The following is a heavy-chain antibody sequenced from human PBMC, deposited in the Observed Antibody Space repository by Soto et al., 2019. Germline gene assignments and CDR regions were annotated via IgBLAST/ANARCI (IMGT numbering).Heavy chain of an antibody. CDR3: ARDRESVGATDY. CDR1: GGSISSGGYY. Sequence: SSETLSLTCTVSGGSISSGGYYWSWIRQHPGKGLEWIGYIYYSGSTYYNPSLKSRVTVSVDTSKNQFSLKLSSVTAADTAVYYCARDRESVGATDYWGQGTLVTVSS. J-gene: IGHJ4*02. V-gene: IGHV4-31*02. CDR2: IYYSGST. D-gene: IGHD1-26*01.